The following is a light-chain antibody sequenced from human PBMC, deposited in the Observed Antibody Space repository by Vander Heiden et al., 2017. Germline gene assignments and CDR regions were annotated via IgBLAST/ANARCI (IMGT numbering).Light chain of an antibody. CDR3: QQCDSTPYT. CDR1: QSISSY. CDR2: AAS. J-gene: IGKJ4*01. Sequence: DIQMTQSPSSLSASVGDRVTITCRASQSISSYLNWYQQKPGKAPKLLIYAASSLQSGVPSRFSGSGSGTDFTLTISMLHPEDFATYYCQQCDSTPYTFGGGTKVEIK. V-gene: IGKV1-39*01.